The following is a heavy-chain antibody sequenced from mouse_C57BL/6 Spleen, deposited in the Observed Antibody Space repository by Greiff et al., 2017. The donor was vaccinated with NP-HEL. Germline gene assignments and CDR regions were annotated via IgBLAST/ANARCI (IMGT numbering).Heavy chain of an antibody. J-gene: IGHJ3*01. CDR3: ATHCGSSPWFAY. CDR2: IDPATGNT. CDR1: GFNIKNTY. Sequence: EVQLQQSVAELVRPGASVKLSCTASGFNIKNTYMHWVKQRPEQGLEWIGRIDPATGNTEYAPKFQGKATITADTSSNTAYLQLSSLTSEDTAIYYCATHCGSSPWFAYWGQGTLVTVSA. D-gene: IGHD1-1*01. V-gene: IGHV14-3*01.